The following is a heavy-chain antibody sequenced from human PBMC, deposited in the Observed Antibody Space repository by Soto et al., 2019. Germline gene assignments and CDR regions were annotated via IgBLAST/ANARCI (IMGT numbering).Heavy chain of an antibody. CDR3: ALGYSNAHGGFDD. Sequence: SETLSLTCTVSGDSVTNFYWNWIRQAPGKGLEWIGYIHKSGSTNYSPSLKSRVTISVDTSKSQFSLRLSSVTAADTAVYYCALGYSNAHGGFDDWGQGALVTVSS. D-gene: IGHD5-18*01. V-gene: IGHV4-59*08. CDR1: GDSVTNFY. CDR2: IHKSGST. J-gene: IGHJ4*02.